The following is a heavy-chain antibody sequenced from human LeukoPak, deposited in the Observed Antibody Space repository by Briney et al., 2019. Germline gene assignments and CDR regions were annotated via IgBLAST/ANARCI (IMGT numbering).Heavy chain of an antibody. CDR1: GGTFSSYA. D-gene: IGHD4-17*01. J-gene: IGHJ4*02. Sequence: SVKVSCKASGGTFSSYAISWVRQAPGQGLEWMGGIIPIFGTANYAQKFQGRVTITTDESTSTAYMELSSLRSEDTAVHYCARVGGEYDYGDYEGSYVYWGQGTLVTVSS. CDR3: ARVGGEYDYGDYEGSYVY. CDR2: IIPIFGTA. V-gene: IGHV1-69*05.